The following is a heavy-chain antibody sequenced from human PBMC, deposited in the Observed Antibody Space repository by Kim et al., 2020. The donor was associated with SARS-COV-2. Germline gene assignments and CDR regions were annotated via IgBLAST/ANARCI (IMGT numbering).Heavy chain of an antibody. J-gene: IGHJ3*02. CDR2: IYYSGST. Sequence: SETLSLTCTVSGGSISSYYWSWIRQPPGKGLEWIGYIYYSGSTNYNPSLKSPVTISVDTSKNQFSLKLSSVTAADTAVYYCAGVSYYYDSSGYYRAFDIWGQGTMVTVSS. D-gene: IGHD3-22*01. CDR1: GGSISSYY. V-gene: IGHV4-59*01. CDR3: AGVSYYYDSSGYYRAFDI.